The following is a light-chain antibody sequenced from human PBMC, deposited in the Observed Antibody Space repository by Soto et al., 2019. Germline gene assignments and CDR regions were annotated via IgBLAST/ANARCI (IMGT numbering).Light chain of an antibody. V-gene: IGKV1-33*01. J-gene: IGKJ3*01. CDR1: QDISNY. CDR2: DAS. Sequence: DIQMTQSPSSLSASVGDRVTITCQASQDISNYLKWYQQKPGKAPKLLIYDASNLETGVPSRFSGSGSGTDFTFTISSLQPEDIATYYCQQQTHFGPGTKVDIK. CDR3: QQQTH.